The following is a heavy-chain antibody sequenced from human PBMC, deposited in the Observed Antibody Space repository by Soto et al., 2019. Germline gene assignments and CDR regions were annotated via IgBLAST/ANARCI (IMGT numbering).Heavy chain of an antibody. CDR1: GATLDSFINYG. CDR2: IIPVFGAA. D-gene: IGHD3-3*01. J-gene: IGHJ3*02. CDR3: ASPARNYDCWSGYSFDI. Sequence: SVKVSCKASGATLDSFINYGITWVRRAPGQGLEWMGGIIPVFGAANHAQKFQGRVTISADESTRTVNMELSSLRSEDTAVYYCASPARNYDCWSGYSFDIWG. V-gene: IGHV1-69*13.